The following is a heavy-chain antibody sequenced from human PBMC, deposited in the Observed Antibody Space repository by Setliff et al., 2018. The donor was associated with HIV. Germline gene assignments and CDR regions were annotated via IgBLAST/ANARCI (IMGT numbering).Heavy chain of an antibody. Sequence: PSETLSLTCTVSGGSFSDYYWTWIRQPPNEGLEWIGEINDRGNTNYMPSLRSRVTISVDTSKNQFSLKLTSVTAADSAIYYCARGRHIEATIPLDHRGQGTLVTVSS. J-gene: IGHJ4*02. CDR2: INDRGNT. D-gene: IGHD5-12*01. CDR3: ARGRHIEATIPLDH. CDR1: GGSFSDYY. V-gene: IGHV4-34*01.